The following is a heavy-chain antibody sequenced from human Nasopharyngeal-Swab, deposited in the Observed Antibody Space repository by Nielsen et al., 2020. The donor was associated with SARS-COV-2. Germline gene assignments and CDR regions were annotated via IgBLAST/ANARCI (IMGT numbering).Heavy chain of an antibody. CDR1: GFTFSSYS. D-gene: IGHD3-10*01. CDR2: ISSSSSYI. CDR3: ARDPGRWVRGVYY. V-gene: IGHV3-21*01. J-gene: IGHJ4*02. Sequence: GESLKISCAASGFTFSSYSMNWVRQAPGKGLEWVSFISSSSSYIYYADSVKGRFTISRDNAKNSLYLQVNSLRAEDTAVYYCARDPGRWVRGVYYWGQGTLVTVSS.